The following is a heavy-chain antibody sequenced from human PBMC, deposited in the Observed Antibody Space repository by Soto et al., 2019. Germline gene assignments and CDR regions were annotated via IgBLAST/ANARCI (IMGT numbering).Heavy chain of an antibody. D-gene: IGHD3-3*01. J-gene: IGHJ4*02. CDR1: GFTFSDAW. Sequence: EVQLVESGGGLVKPGGSLRVSCAASGFTFSDAWMNWVRQAPGRGLEWVGRIKSKSVGGAIEYAAPVRGRFTISRDDSKDTVFLQMDSLRTEDTAVYFCATDEGAITTFGVVVAFFAYWRLGTRVTVSS. CDR3: ATDEGAITTFGVVVAFFAY. V-gene: IGHV3-15*07. CDR2: IKSKSVGGAI.